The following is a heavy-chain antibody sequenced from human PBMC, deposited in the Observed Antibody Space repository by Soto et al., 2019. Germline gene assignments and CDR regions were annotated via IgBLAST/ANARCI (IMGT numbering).Heavy chain of an antibody. CDR1: GFTFISYA. CDR3: ARDYGSGYYYDSSGYYYGYYFDY. D-gene: IGHD3-22*01. CDR2: ISYDGSNK. V-gene: IGHV3-30-3*01. Sequence: WGSLSLSCASSGFTFISYAMHWVRQAPGKGLEWVSVISYDGSNKYYADSVKSRFTISRDNSKNTLYLQMNSLRAEDTAVYYCARDYGSGYYYDSSGYYYGYYFDYWGQGTLVTVSS. J-gene: IGHJ4*02.